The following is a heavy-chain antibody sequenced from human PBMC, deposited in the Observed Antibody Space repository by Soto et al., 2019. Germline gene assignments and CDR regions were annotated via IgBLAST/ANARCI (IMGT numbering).Heavy chain of an antibody. D-gene: IGHD6-6*01. CDR3: ARECIAARDAFDI. J-gene: IGHJ3*02. CDR2: INPNSGGT. V-gene: IGHV1-2*04. CDR1: GYTFTGYY. Sequence: ASVKVSCKASGYTFTGYYMHWVRQAPGQGLEWMGWINPNSGGTNYAQKFQGWVTMTRDTSISTAYMELSRLRSDDTAVYYCARECIAARDAFDIWGQGTMVTVSS.